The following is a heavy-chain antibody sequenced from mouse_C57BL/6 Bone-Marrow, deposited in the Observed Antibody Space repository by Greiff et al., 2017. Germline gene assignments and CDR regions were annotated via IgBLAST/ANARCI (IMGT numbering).Heavy chain of an antibody. Sequence: EVKLVESGGGLVKPGGSLKLSCAASGFTFSDYGMHWVRQAPEKGLEWVAYISSGSSTIYYADTVKGRFTISRDNAKNTLFLQMTSLRSEDTAMYYCSRSVLYAMDYWGKGTSVTVSS. V-gene: IGHV5-17*01. J-gene: IGHJ4*01. CDR2: ISSGSSTI. CDR3: SRSVLYAMDY. CDR1: GFTFSDYG.